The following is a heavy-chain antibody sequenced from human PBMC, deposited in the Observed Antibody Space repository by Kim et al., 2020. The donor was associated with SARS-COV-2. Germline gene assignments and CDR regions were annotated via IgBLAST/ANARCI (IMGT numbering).Heavy chain of an antibody. D-gene: IGHD2-2*01. Sequence: GGSLRLSCAASGYTLSNYWLTWVRQAPGKGLEWVANIKQDGSEKYYVDSVKGRFTISRDNAKNSLDLQMNSLRVEDTAVYYCATRYCSITACYLSSYKVFVIWRQGTMVSVSS. CDR1: GYTLSNYW. V-gene: IGHV3-7*01. CDR2: IKQDGSEK. J-gene: IGHJ3*02. CDR3: ATRYCSITACYLSSYKVFVI.